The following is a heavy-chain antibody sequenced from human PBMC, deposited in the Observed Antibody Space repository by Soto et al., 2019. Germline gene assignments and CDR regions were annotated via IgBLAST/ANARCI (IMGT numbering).Heavy chain of an antibody. J-gene: IGHJ4*02. V-gene: IGHV3-30*03. CDR3: AGGWNYFDY. CDR1: GFSFRSYG. CDR2: ISYDGSSK. D-gene: IGHD6-19*01. Sequence: HVQLVESGGGVVQPGTSLRLSCAASGFSFRSYGMHWVRQAPGKGLEWVALISYDGSSKYYADSVKGRLTISRDNSKNTLYLQLNSLRAEDTDVYYCAGGWNYFDYWGQGTLVTVSS.